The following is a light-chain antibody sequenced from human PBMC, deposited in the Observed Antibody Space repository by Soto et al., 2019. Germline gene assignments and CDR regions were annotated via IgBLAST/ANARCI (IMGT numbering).Light chain of an antibody. V-gene: IGKV1-33*01. Sequence: DIQLTQSPSSLSASVGDTVTIICQASQEINFYLNWYQQKPGKAPKLLIHDTSKLETGVPSRFGGSRSGTDFTLTTSSLQPEDLATYHCQQYDNLPFTFGGGTKVDIK. CDR1: QEINFY. CDR2: DTS. J-gene: IGKJ4*01. CDR3: QQYDNLPFT.